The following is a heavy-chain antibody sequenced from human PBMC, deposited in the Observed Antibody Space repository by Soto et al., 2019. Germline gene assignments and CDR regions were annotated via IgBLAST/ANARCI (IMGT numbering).Heavy chain of an antibody. CDR3: AKVTGYGDYEVIHY. CDR2: ISGSGGST. Sequence: GGSLRLSFAASGFTFSSYAMSWVRQAPGKGLEWVSAISGSGGSTYYADSVKGRFTISRDNSKNTLYLQMNSLRAEDTAVYYCAKVTGYGDYEVIHYWGQGTLVTVSS. D-gene: IGHD4-17*01. V-gene: IGHV3-23*01. CDR1: GFTFSSYA. J-gene: IGHJ4*02.